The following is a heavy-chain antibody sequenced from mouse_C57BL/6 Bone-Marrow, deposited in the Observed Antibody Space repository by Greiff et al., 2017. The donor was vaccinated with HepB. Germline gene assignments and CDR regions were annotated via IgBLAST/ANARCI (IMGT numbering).Heavy chain of an antibody. Sequence: VQLQQSGAELVRPGASVKLSCKASGYTFTDYYINWVKQRPGQGLEWIARIYPGSGNTYYNEKFKGKATLTAEKSSSTAYMQLSSLTSEDAAVYFWAREGLGMVPYYAMDYWGQGTSVTVSS. J-gene: IGHJ4*01. CDR2: IYPGSGNT. V-gene: IGHV1-76*01. D-gene: IGHD2-3*01. CDR3: AREGLGMVPYYAMDY. CDR1: GYTFTDYY.